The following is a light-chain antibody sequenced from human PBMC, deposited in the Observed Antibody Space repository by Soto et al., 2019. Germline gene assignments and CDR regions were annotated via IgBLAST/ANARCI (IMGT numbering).Light chain of an antibody. CDR1: QSVSRNY. CDR3: QQYGSSPPLT. CDR2: GAS. V-gene: IGKV3-20*01. Sequence: IVLTQAPGTLSFSRGERAALSGRASQSVSRNYLAWYQQKPGQAPRLLIYGASSRATGIPDRFSGSGSGTDFTLTISRLEPEDFVVYYCQQYGSSPPLTFGGGTKV. J-gene: IGKJ4*01.